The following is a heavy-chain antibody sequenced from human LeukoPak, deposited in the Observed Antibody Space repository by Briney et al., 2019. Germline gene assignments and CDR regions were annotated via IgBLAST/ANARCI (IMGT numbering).Heavy chain of an antibody. CDR3: ARVGGGVRAFDI. Sequence: ASVKASCKASGGTFSSYTISWVRQAPGQGLEWMGRIIPILGIANYAQKFQGRVTITADKSTSTAYMELSSLRSDDTAVYYCARVGGGVRAFDIWGQGTMVTVSS. V-gene: IGHV1-69*02. J-gene: IGHJ3*02. CDR2: IIPILGIA. CDR1: GGTFSSYT. D-gene: IGHD3-16*01.